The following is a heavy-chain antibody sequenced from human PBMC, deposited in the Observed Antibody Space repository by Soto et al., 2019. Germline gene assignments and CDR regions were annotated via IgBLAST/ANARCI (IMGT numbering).Heavy chain of an antibody. CDR1: GGSVSSGSYY. D-gene: IGHD6-19*01. J-gene: IGHJ6*02. CDR2: IYNSGST. Sequence: QVQLQESGPGLVKPSETLSLTCTVSGGSVSSGSYYWSWIRQPPGKGLEWIGYIYNSGSTNYNPSLKSRVTISVDTSKNQFSLKLSSVTAADTAVYYCARTYSSGSRYYYYGMDVWGQGTTVTVSS. CDR3: ARTYSSGSRYYYYGMDV. V-gene: IGHV4-61*01.